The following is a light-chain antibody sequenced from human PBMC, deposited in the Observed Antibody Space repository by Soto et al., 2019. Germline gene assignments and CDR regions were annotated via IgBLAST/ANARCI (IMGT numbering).Light chain of an antibody. J-gene: IGKJ3*01. Sequence: EIVLTQSPGTLSLAAGERATLSCRASQSVSDMYLAWYQQKPGQAPRLLIYASNRATGIPDRFSGSGSGTDFTLTISRLEPEDFAVYYCQHYGTSALFGPGTKVDV. CDR3: QHYGTSAL. CDR1: QSVSDMY. V-gene: IGKV3-20*01. CDR2: AS.